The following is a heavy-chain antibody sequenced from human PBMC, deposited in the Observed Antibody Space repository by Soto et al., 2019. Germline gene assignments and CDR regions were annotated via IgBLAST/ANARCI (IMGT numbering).Heavy chain of an antibody. Sequence: GASVKVSCKASGGTFSSYAISWVRQAPGQGLEWMGGIIPIFGTANYAQKFQGRVTITADESTSTAYMELSSLRSEDTAVCYCARGVQVGATIFDYWGQGTLVTVSS. CDR2: IIPIFGTA. J-gene: IGHJ4*02. CDR1: GGTFSSYA. D-gene: IGHD1-26*01. CDR3: ARGVQVGATIFDY. V-gene: IGHV1-69*13.